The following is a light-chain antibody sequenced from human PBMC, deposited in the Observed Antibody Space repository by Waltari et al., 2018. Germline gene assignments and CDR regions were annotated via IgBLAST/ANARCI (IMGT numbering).Light chain of an antibody. CDR1: VADICACEY. Sequence: QTPLTQPPSASGCPGQSITIPCTQTVADICACEYLSCYQQDPGKAPKLLIYDVNKRPSGVPGRFAGSKSGNTASLTISRRQAEDESAYYCCSYAGTYSYVFGTGTEVTVL. CDR3: CSYAGTYSYV. J-gene: IGLJ1*01. V-gene: IGLV2-11*01. CDR2: DVN.